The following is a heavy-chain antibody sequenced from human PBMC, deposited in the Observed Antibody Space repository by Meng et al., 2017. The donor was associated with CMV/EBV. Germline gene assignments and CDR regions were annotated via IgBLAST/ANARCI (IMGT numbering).Heavy chain of an antibody. CDR1: GFTFSSYA. Sequence: GESLKISCAASGFTFSSYAMRWVRQAPGKGLEWVAVISYDGSNKYYADSVKGRFTISRDNSKNTLYLQMNSLRAEDTAVYYCARDGYSSSWYGPGYYYYYYGMDVWGQGTTVTVSS. D-gene: IGHD6-13*01. V-gene: IGHV3-30-3*01. CDR2: ISYDGSNK. CDR3: ARDGYSSSWYGPGYYYYYYGMDV. J-gene: IGHJ6*02.